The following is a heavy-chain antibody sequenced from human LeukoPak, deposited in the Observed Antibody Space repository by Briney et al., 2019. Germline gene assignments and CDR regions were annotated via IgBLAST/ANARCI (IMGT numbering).Heavy chain of an antibody. V-gene: IGHV3-23*01. CDR2: ITGSGGNT. CDR1: KFTFSSYT. CDR3: AKWGDYDVLTGYYVSDY. Sequence: PGGSLRLSCAASKFTFSSYTMNWVRQAPGKGLEWVSAITGSGGNTYYADSVKGRFTISRDNSKNTVFLQMNSLRAEDTAVYYCAKWGDYDVLTGYYVSDYWGQGTLVTVSS. J-gene: IGHJ4*02. D-gene: IGHD3-9*01.